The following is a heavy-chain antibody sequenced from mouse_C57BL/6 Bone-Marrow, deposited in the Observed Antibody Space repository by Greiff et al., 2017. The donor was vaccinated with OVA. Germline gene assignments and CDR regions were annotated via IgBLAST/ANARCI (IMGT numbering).Heavy chain of an antibody. Sequence: QVQLQQSGAELVRPGASVTLSCKASGYTFTDYEMHWVKQTPVHGLEWIGAIDPETGGTAYNQKFKGKAILTADKSSSTAYMELRSLTSEDSAVYYCTRRDYAYYFDYWGQGTTLTVSS. CDR2: IDPETGGT. D-gene: IGHD1-1*01. CDR1: GYTFTDYE. CDR3: TRRDYAYYFDY. J-gene: IGHJ2*01. V-gene: IGHV1-15*01.